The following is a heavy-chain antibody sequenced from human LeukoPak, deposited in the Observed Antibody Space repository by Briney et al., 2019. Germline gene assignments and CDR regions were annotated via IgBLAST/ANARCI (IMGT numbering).Heavy chain of an antibody. CDR1: GFTLSSYT. J-gene: IGHJ3*02. CDR2: ISSSSSYI. CDR3: ARDGSGYDDAFDI. D-gene: IGHD3-10*01. Sequence: GGSLRLSCAASGFTLSSYTMNWVRQAPGKGLEWVSSISSSSSYIYYADSVKGRFTISRDNARNSLYLQMDSLRAEDTAVYYCARDGSGYDDAFDIWGQGTMVTVSS. V-gene: IGHV3-21*01.